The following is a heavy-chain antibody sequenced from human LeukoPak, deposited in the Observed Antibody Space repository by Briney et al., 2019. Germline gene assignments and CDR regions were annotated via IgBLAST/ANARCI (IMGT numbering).Heavy chain of an antibody. CDR1: GFSLSKVW. V-gene: IGHV3-15*01. J-gene: IGHJ4*02. CDR3: TTVDYGDLTPAASSDY. Sequence: GGSLRLSCTASGFSLSKVWMSWVRQPPGQGLEWVGHIKTKTDGGTTEYVAPVRGRFTISRDDSGDTLYLQMNSLKIEDTAVYYCTTVDYGDLTPAASSDYWGQGTLVTVSS. D-gene: IGHD4-17*01. CDR2: IKTKTDGGTT.